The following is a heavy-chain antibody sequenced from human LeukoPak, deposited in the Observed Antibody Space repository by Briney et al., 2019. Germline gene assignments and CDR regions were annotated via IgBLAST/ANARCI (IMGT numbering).Heavy chain of an antibody. V-gene: IGHV3-74*01. J-gene: IGHJ5*02. CDR1: GFTFSSYW. Sequence: GGSLRLSCAASGFTFSSYWMHWVRQAPGKGLLWVSRINSDGSSTTYADSVKGRFTISRDNAKNTLYLQMNSLRAEDTAVYYCARGYCSGGNCYSRLSDPWGQGTLVTVSS. D-gene: IGHD2-15*01. CDR2: INSDGSST. CDR3: ARGYCSGGNCYSRLSDP.